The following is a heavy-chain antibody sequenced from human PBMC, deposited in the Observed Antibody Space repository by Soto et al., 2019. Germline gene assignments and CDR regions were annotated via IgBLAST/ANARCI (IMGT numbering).Heavy chain of an antibody. Sequence: EVQLLESGGGLVQPGESLRLSCAASGFTFSSYAMSWVRQAPGKGLEWVSAISGSGGSTYYADSVKGRFTISRDNSKNTLYLQRNSLRAEDTAVYYCAKDGYYGSGSYPTQYYFDYWGQGTLVTVSS. D-gene: IGHD3-10*01. J-gene: IGHJ4*02. CDR2: ISGSGGST. CDR1: GFTFSSYA. V-gene: IGHV3-23*01. CDR3: AKDGYYGSGSYPTQYYFDY.